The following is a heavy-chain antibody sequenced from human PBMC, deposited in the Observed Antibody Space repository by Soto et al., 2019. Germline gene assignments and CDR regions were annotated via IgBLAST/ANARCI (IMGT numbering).Heavy chain of an antibody. CDR2: ISYDGSNK. J-gene: IGHJ6*02. V-gene: IGHV3-30-3*01. D-gene: IGHD3-16*01. CDR3: ARDFMIKAHYGMDV. Sequence: AGGSLRLSCAASGFTFSSYAMHLVRQAPGKGLEWVAVISYDGSNKYYADSVKGRFTISRDNSKNTLYLQMNSLRAEDTAVYYCARDFMIKAHYGMDVWGQGTTVTVSS. CDR1: GFTFSSYA.